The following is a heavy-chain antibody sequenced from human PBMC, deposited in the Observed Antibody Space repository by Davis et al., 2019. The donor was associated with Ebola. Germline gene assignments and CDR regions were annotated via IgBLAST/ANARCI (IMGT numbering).Heavy chain of an antibody. CDR3: ARGRRPPNWHFDL. CDR1: GASIIHDDHA. CDR2: IHHTGGT. Sequence: SETLSLTCTVSGASIIHDDHAWSWIRQPPGKGLEWIGYIHHTGGTYYNPSLKSRVTMSVDTSKNQFSLTLTSMTVADSAVYYCARGRRPPNWHFDLWGRGTLVIVSS. J-gene: IGHJ2*01. V-gene: IGHV4-30-4*08.